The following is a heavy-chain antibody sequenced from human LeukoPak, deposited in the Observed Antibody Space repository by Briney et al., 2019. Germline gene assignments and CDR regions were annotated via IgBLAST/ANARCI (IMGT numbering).Heavy chain of an antibody. V-gene: IGHV4-39*01. J-gene: IGHJ6*03. CDR1: GGSISSSSYY. CDR2: IYYSGST. Sequence: SSETLSLTCTVSGGSISSSSYYWGWIRQPPGKGLEWIGSIYYSGSTYYNPSLKSRVTISVDTSKNQFSLKLSSVTAADTAVYYCARRAFSVAGTYYYYYMDVWGKGTTVTISS. CDR3: ARRAFSVAGTYYYYYMDV. D-gene: IGHD6-19*01.